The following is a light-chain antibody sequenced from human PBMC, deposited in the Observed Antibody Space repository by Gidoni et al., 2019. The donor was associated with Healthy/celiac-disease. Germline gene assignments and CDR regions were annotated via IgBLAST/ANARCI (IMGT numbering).Light chain of an antibody. CDR2: AAS. J-gene: IGKJ1*01. CDR1: QSISSY. CDR3: QQSYSTPPQT. Sequence: DIQMTPSSSSLSASVGDRVTITCRASQSISSYLNWYQQKPGKAPKLLIYAASSLQSGVPSRFSGSGSGTDFTLTISSLQPEDFATYYCQQSYSTPPQTFXQXTKVEIK. V-gene: IGKV1-39*01.